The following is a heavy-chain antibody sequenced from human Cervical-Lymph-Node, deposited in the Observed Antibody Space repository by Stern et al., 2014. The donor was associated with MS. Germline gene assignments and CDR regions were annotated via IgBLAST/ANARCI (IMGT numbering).Heavy chain of an antibody. Sequence: EVQLVESGGGVIQPGGSLRLSCTASGFTVSKDYMTWVRQAPGKGLEWVSLITHVGSTFYTDSVMGRVYISRDDSKNTVYLHMTSLRAEDTAMYYCARDTSSPERSDWWGQGTLVTVSS. V-gene: IGHV3-53*01. CDR3: ARDTSSPERSDW. CDR1: GFTVSKDY. J-gene: IGHJ4*02. D-gene: IGHD1-1*01. CDR2: ITHVGST.